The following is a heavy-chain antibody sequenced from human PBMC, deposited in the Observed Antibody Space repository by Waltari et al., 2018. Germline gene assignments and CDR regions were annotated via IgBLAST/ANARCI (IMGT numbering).Heavy chain of an antibody. CDR3: ATGRVGAIPFDN. V-gene: IGHV1-24*01. CDR2: VDPEDGET. Sequence: QVQLVQSGAEVKKPGASVKVSCKVSGYTLTALSRHWVRRVAGKGLEWKGGVDPEDGETIYAQKFKGRVTMTEETSTDTAYMEVGSMGAEDTAVDYWATGRVGAIPFDNWGQGTMVTVSS. J-gene: IGHJ3*02. CDR1: GYTLTALS. D-gene: IGHD1-26*01.